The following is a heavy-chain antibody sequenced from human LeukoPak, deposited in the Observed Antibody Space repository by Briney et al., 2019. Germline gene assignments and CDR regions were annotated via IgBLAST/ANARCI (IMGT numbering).Heavy chain of an antibody. J-gene: IGHJ6*02. CDR3: AKNKDYCSSSTCYYQNGMDV. V-gene: IGHV3-23*01. Sequence: GGSLRLSCAASGFTFSSYAMSWVRQAPGKGLEWISAINHRGSSTYYTDSVKGRFTISRDNSKNTLYLQMNSLRAEDTAVYHCAKNKDYCSSSTCYYQNGMDVWGQGTTAAVSS. D-gene: IGHD2-2*01. CDR1: GFTFSSYA. CDR2: INHRGSST.